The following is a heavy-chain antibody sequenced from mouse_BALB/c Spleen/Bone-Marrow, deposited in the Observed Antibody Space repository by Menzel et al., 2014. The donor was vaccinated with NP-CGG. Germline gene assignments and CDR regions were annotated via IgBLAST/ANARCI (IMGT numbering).Heavy chain of an antibody. CDR1: GYTFTSYW. D-gene: IGHD4-1*01. CDR3: TRRLTGSYAMDY. Sequence: QVQLQQSGAELVRLGASVKLSCKASGYTFTSYWINWVKQRPGQGLEWIGNIYPSDSYTNYNQKFKDKATLTVDKSSSTAYMQLSSPTSEDSAVYYCTRRLTGSYAMDYWGQGTSVTVSS. V-gene: IGHV1-69*02. CDR2: IYPSDSYT. J-gene: IGHJ4*01.